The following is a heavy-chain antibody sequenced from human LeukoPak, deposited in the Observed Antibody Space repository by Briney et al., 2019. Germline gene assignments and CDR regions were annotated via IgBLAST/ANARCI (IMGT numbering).Heavy chain of an antibody. D-gene: IGHD1-26*01. CDR2: INAGNGNT. CDR1: GHTFTSYA. CDR3: ARVIVGVHFDY. Sequence: GASVKVSCKASGHTFTSYAMHWVRQAPGQRLEWMGWINAGNGNTKYSQKFQGRVTITRDTSASTAYMELSSLRSEDTAVYYCARVIVGVHFDYWGQGTLVTVSS. V-gene: IGHV1-3*01. J-gene: IGHJ4*02.